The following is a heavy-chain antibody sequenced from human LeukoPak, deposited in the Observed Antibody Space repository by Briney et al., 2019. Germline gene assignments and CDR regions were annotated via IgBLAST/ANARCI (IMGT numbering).Heavy chain of an antibody. CDR1: GFTFRNYR. CDR3: ARAWLVVVGATTYYLDS. CDR2: ISDTSKYI. V-gene: IGHV3-21*06. D-gene: IGHD1-26*01. Sequence: GGSLRLSCAASGFTFRNYRMNWVRQAPGKGLEWVATISDTSKYIYYGDSVKGRFTVSRDNAKNSLYLQMDSLRVEDTAVYYCARAWLVVVGATTYYLDSWGQGTLVSVSS. J-gene: IGHJ4*02.